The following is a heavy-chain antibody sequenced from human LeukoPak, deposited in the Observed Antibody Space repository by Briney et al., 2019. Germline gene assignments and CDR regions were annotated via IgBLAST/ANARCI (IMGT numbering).Heavy chain of an antibody. V-gene: IGHV1-69*13. CDR2: IIPIFGTA. J-gene: IGHJ4*02. CDR1: GGTFSSYA. CDR3: ARSLYYYDSSGYPVDY. D-gene: IGHD3-22*01. Sequence: GASVKVSCKASGGTFSSYAISWVRQAPGQGLEWMGGIIPIFGTANYAQKFQGRVTITADESTSTAYMELSSLRSDDTAVYYCARSLYYYDSSGYPVDYWGQGTLVTVSS.